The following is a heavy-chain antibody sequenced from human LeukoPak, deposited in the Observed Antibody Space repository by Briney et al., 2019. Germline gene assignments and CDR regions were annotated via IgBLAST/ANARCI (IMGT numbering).Heavy chain of an antibody. J-gene: IGHJ6*02. CDR1: GSTFSSYG. V-gene: IGHV3-33*01. D-gene: IGHD6-19*01. Sequence: GRSLRLSCAASGSTFSSYGMHWVRQAPGKGLEWVAVIWYDGSNKYYADSVKGRFTISRDNSKNTLYLQMSSLRAEDTAVYYCARDSTYSSGWYLPYYYYYGMDVWGQGTTVTVSS. CDR3: ARDSTYSSGWYLPYYYYYGMDV. CDR2: IWYDGSNK.